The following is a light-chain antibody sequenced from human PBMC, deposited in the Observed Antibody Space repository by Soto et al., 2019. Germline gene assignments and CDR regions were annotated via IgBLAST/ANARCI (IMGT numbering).Light chain of an antibody. Sequence: ASQSIGSLLAWYQLQPGKAPRLLIYKASTLESGVPSRFSGSGSGTEFTLTISSVQPDDFATYYCQQYNTYSETWTFGQGTKVDIK. CDR3: QQYNTYSETWT. CDR1: QSIGSL. V-gene: IGKV1-5*03. J-gene: IGKJ1*01. CDR2: KAS.